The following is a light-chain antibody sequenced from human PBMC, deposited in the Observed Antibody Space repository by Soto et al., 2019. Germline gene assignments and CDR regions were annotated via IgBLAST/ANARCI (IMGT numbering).Light chain of an antibody. CDR2: GAS. CDR1: LSVSSTY. J-gene: IGKJ1*01. Sequence: EIVLTQSPGTLSLSPGERATLSCRASLSVSSTYVAWYQQKPGQAPRLLIYGASSRATGIPARFSGSGSGTDFTLTISRLEPDDFAVYYCQQYGSSSSTFGQGTKV. CDR3: QQYGSSSST. V-gene: IGKV3-20*01.